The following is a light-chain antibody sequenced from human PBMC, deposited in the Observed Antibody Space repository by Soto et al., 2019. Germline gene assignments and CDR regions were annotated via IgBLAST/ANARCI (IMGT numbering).Light chain of an antibody. CDR3: QQSYRTPLT. J-gene: IGKJ4*01. Sequence: DIQMTQSPSSVSASVGDRVTITCRASQSVTGFLNWYQQRPGKAPKLLIYAASKLQSGVPLRFTGSGSGTDFTLTISSLQPEDFATYYCQQSYRTPLTFGGGTKVEI. CDR1: QSVTGF. CDR2: AAS. V-gene: IGKV1-39*01.